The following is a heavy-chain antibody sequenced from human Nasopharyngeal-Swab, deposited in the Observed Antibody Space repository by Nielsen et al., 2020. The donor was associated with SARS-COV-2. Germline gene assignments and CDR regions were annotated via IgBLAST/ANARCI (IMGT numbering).Heavy chain of an antibody. D-gene: IGHD3-9*01. J-gene: IGHJ2*01. CDR3: ARGSQSPYYDILTGYYPNWYFDL. CDR2: FGPEDGET. V-gene: IGHV1-24*01. CDR1: GYSLAELS. Sequence: ASVKVSCKVSGYSLAELSMHWVRQAPGKGLEWMGGFGPEDGETIYAQKFQGRVTMTRNTSISTAYMELSSLRSEDTAVYYCARGSQSPYYDILTGYYPNWYFDLWGRGTLVTVSS.